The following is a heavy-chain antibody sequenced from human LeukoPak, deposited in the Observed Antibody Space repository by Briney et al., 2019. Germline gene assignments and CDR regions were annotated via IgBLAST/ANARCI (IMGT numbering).Heavy chain of an antibody. CDR1: GYTFTGYY. Sequence: ASVKVSCKASGYTFTGYYIHWVRQAPGQGLEWMGWIDPNWGGTSYAHKFQGRVTMTRDTSISTAYMDLSSLTSDDTAVYYCARDLFLAATEREGDDYWGQGTLVTVSS. D-gene: IGHD6-13*01. CDR2: IDPNWGGT. V-gene: IGHV1-2*02. CDR3: ARDLFLAATEREGDDY. J-gene: IGHJ4*02.